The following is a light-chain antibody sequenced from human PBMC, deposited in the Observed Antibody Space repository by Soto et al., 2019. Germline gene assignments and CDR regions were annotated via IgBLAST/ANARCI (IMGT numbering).Light chain of an antibody. V-gene: IGLV2-11*01. Sequence: QSALTQPRSVSGSPGQSVTISCTGTGSDVGSYNYVSWYQQHPGKAPKLMIYDVSKRPSGVPDRFSGSKSANTAALTISGLQAEDEADYYCCSYAGTYVVFGGGTKVTVL. CDR3: CSYAGTYVV. J-gene: IGLJ2*01. CDR2: DVS. CDR1: GSDVGSYNY.